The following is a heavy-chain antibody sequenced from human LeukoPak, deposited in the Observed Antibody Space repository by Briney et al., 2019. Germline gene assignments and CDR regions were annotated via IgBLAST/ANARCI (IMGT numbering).Heavy chain of an antibody. D-gene: IGHD3-22*01. J-gene: IGHJ3*02. CDR2: INPNSGGT. V-gene: IGHV1-2*02. CDR3: ARARPYYYDSSGNRDAFDI. Sequence: ASVKVSCKASGYTFTGYYMHWVRQAPGQGLEWMGWINPNSGGTNYAQKFQGRVTMTRDTSISTAYMELSRLRSDDTAVYYCARARPYYYDSSGNRDAFDIWGQGTMVTVSS. CDR1: GYTFTGYY.